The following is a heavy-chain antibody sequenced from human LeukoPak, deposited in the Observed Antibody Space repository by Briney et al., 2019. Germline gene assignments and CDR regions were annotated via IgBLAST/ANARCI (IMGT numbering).Heavy chain of an antibody. V-gene: IGHV1-2*02. Sequence: ASVKVSCKASGYTFTGYYMHWVRQAPGQGLEWMGWINPNSGGTNYAQKFQGRVTMTRDTSISTAYMDLRSLRSDDTAVYYCARDPLRFGELLGYFDYWGQGTLVTVSS. CDR1: GYTFTGYY. J-gene: IGHJ4*02. CDR2: INPNSGGT. D-gene: IGHD3-10*01. CDR3: ARDPLRFGELLGYFDY.